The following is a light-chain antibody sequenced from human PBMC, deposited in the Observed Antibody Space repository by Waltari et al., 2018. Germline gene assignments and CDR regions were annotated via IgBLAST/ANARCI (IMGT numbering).Light chain of an antibody. J-gene: IGLJ2*01. Sequence: SSELTQDPAVSVALGPTVRITCQGDSLRTYYVSWFLQKPGQAPALVIYGKNNRPSGIPDRFPASSSGSTASLTIIGAQAEDEADYYCHSRDSSGDVLIGGGTKLTVV. CDR3: HSRDSSGDVL. CDR2: GKN. V-gene: IGLV3-19*01. CDR1: SLRTYY.